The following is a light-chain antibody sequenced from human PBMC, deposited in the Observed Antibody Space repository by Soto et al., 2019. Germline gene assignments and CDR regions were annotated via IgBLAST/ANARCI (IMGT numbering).Light chain of an antibody. V-gene: IGKV1-33*01. Sequence: DIQMSQSPPSLSASVGDRVTITCQASQDISNNLNWYQHKPGTAPRLLIFRASNLETGVPSRFSGGGSGTHFTFTFSSLQPEDIATYYCQQYDNLPSYTFGPGTKLEIK. CDR2: RAS. CDR3: QQYDNLPSYT. CDR1: QDISNN. J-gene: IGKJ2*01.